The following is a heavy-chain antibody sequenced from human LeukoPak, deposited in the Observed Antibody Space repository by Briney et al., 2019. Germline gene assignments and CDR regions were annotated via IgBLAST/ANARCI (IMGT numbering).Heavy chain of an antibody. CDR3: ASSNYYDSSGYYYPFDY. V-gene: IGHV4-34*01. CDR1: GGSFSGYY. CDR2: INHSGST. J-gene: IGHJ4*02. Sequence: SETLSLTCAVYGGSFSGYYWRWIRQPPGKGLEWIGEINHSGSTNYNPSLKSRVTISVDTSKNQFSLKLSSVTAADTAVYHCASSNYYDSSGYYYPFDYWGQGTLVTVSS. D-gene: IGHD3-22*01.